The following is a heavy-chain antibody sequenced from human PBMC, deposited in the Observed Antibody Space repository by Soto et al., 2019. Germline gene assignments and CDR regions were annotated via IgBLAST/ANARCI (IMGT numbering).Heavy chain of an antibody. CDR2: ISAYNGNT. CDR1: GGTFSSYT. CDR3: ARVRSIAAPFDY. J-gene: IGHJ4*02. Sequence: ASVKVSCKASGGTFSSYTISWVRQAPGQGLEWMGWISAYNGNTNYAQKLQGRVTMTTDTSTSTAYMELRSLRSDDTAVYYCARVRSIAAPFDYWGQGTLVTVSS. V-gene: IGHV1-18*01. D-gene: IGHD6-6*01.